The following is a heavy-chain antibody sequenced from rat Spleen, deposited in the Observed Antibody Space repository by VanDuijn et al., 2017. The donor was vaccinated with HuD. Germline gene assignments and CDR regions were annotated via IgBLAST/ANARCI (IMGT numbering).Heavy chain of an antibody. J-gene: IGHJ2*01. CDR3: ATDPRVYYGLPEDY. CDR2: ISPSGGST. D-gene: IGHD1-6*01. V-gene: IGHV5-27*01. CDR1: GFTFSNYY. Sequence: EVQLVESGGGLVQPGRSLKLSCAASGFTFSNYYMAWVRQAPKTGLEWVASISPSGGSTYYRDSVKGRFTISRDNAKSTLYLQMDSLRSEDTATYYCATDPRVYYGLPEDYWGQGVMVTVSS.